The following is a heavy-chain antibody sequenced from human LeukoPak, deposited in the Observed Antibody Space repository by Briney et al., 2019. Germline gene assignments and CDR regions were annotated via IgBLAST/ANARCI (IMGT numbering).Heavy chain of an antibody. D-gene: IGHD1-1*01. CDR3: ARVGGAREGNNWDRREKTDFFGY. Sequence: GRSLRLSCAASGFTFSSYGMHWVRQAPGKGLEWVAVIWYDGSNKYYADSVKGRFTISRDNSKNTLYLQMNSLRAEDTAVYYCARVGGAREGNNWDRREKTDFFGYLGQGTLVTVSS. J-gene: IGHJ4*02. CDR1: GFTFSSYG. V-gene: IGHV3-33*01. CDR2: IWYDGSNK.